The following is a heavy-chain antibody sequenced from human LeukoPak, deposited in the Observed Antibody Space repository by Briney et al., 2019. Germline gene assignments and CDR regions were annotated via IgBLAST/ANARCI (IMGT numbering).Heavy chain of an antibody. CDR2: ISWNSGSI. J-gene: IGHJ6*02. Sequence: PGRSLRLSCAASGFTFDDYAMHWVRQAPGKGLEWVSGISWNSGSIGYADSVKGRLTISRDNAKSTVSLQMNSLRPEDTAVYYCARDYYYAVDVWGQGTTVTVSS. V-gene: IGHV3-9*01. CDR3: ARDYYYAVDV. CDR1: GFTFDDYA.